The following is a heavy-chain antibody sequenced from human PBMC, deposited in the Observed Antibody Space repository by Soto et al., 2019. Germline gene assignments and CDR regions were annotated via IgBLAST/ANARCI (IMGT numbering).Heavy chain of an antibody. V-gene: IGHV4-59*01. CDR3: ARGLISSSWTDYGMDV. CDR2: IYCSGST. J-gene: IGHJ6*02. Sequence: SETLSLTCTVSGGSISSYYWSWIRQPPGKGLEWIGYIYCSGSTNYNPSLKSRVTISVDTSKNQFSLKLSSVTAADTAVYYCARGLISSSWTDYGMDVWGQGTTVTVSS. CDR1: GGSISSYY. D-gene: IGHD6-13*01.